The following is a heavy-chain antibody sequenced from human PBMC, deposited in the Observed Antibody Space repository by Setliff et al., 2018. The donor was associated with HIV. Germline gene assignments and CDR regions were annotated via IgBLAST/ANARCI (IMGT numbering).Heavy chain of an antibody. CDR1: GGSISSSSYY. Sequence: PSETLSLTCTVSGGSISSSSYYWDWIRQPPGKGLEWIGSIYYSGSTYYNPSLKSRVTISVDTSKNQFSLKLSSVTAADTAVYYCARRRDFDYWGQGTLVTVSS. CDR3: ARRRDFDY. V-gene: IGHV4-39*07. J-gene: IGHJ4*02. CDR2: IYYSGST.